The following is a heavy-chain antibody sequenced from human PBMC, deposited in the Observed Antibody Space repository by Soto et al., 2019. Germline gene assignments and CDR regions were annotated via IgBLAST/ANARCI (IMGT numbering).Heavy chain of an antibody. CDR1: GFTGSSYA. CDR3: ANLGGVVVTSNWFDT. CDR2: ISVSGVST. J-gene: IGHJ5*02. V-gene: IGHV3-23*01. Sequence: PGGALGLSCAASGFTGSSYAMSWVRHAPRKGLGGGSAISVSGVSTCDADSVKGRFTMSRDNSENTLYLKMNRLRDEETAVYYCANLGGVVVTSNWFDTWGQGNPV. D-gene: IGHD3-22*01.